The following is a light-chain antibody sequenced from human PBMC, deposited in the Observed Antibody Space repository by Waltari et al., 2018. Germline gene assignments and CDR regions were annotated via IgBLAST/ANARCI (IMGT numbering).Light chain of an antibody. Sequence: EVVLTRSPGTLSLSPGERATLSCRASESIGRALAWYQQKPGQAPRLLIYGASTRATGIPDRFSGSGSGTDFSLTISRLEPEDFEVYYCQHYVRLPVTFGQGTRVEI. CDR2: GAS. CDR3: QHYVRLPVT. J-gene: IGKJ1*01. CDR1: ESIGRAL. V-gene: IGKV3-20*01.